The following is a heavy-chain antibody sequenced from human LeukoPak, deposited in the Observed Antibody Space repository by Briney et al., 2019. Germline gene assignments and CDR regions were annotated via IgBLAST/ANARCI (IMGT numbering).Heavy chain of an antibody. J-gene: IGHJ4*01. CDR3: TAGVAVSRWYYFDY. CDR1: GYSLTDFS. D-gene: IGHD6-13*01. CDR2: FAPEDGER. V-gene: IGHV1-24*01. Sequence: ASVKVSYKVSGYSLTDFSINWVRQAPGKGFEWMGGFAPEDGERIYAQKFQGRVTMTEDTSADTAYMELSSLKSEDTAVYFCTAGVAVSRWYYFDYWGQGTLVTVSS.